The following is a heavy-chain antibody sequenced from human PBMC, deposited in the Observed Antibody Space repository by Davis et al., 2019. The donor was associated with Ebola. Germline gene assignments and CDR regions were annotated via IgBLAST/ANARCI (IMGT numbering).Heavy chain of an antibody. CDR2: MYHSDST. D-gene: IGHD6-19*01. CDR1: GFPISNGYY. CDR3: ARGWDSSGWQN. J-gene: IGHJ4*02. Sequence: MPSETLSLTCTVSGFPISNGYYWAWIRQPPGKGLEWIGSMYHSDSTYYNPSLKSRLIMSSDTSKNQFSLKLSSVTAADTATYYCARGWDSSGWQNWGQGTLVTVSS. V-gene: IGHV4-38-2*02.